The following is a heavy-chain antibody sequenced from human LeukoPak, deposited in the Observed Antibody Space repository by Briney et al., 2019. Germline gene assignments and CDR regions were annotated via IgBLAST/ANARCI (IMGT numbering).Heavy chain of an antibody. V-gene: IGHV3-23*01. Sequence: GGSLRLSCAASGFTFSSYGMHWVRQAPGKGLEWVSGISGSGGSTYYADSVKGRFTISRDSSKNTLYLQMNSLRAEDTAVYYCAKDGREWPRSLDYWGQGTLVTVSS. CDR3: AKDGREWPRSLDY. CDR2: ISGSGGST. J-gene: IGHJ4*02. CDR1: GFTFSSYG. D-gene: IGHD5-12*01.